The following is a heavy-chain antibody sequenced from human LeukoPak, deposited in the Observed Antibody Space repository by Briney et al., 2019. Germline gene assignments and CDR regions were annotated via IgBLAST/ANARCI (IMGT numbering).Heavy chain of an antibody. CDR3: ARGFEHYYDSSGYLFDY. D-gene: IGHD3-22*01. J-gene: IGHJ4*02. CDR1: GGSFSGYY. CDR2: INYSGST. V-gene: IGHV4-34*01. Sequence: SETLSLTCAVYGGSFSGYYWSWIRQPPGKGLEWIGEINYSGSTNYNPSLKSRVTISVDTSKNQFSLKLSSVTAADTAVYYCARGFEHYYDSSGYLFDYWGQGTLVTVSS.